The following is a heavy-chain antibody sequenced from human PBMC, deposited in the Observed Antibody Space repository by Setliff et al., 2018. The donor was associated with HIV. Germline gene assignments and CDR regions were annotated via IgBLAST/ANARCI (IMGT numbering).Heavy chain of an antibody. CDR2: IWYDGSEK. CDR1: GFTFSSYG. D-gene: IGHD3-3*01. Sequence: PGGSLRLSCAASGFTFSSYGMHWVRQAPGKGLEWVAVIWYDGSEKHYADFVKGRLSSSRWNARNTVYLNINNLRPEDTATYYCAGARTRQYWSESLGTWGQGTLVTVSS. V-gene: IGHV3-30*02. J-gene: IGHJ4*02. CDR3: AGARTRQYWSESLGT.